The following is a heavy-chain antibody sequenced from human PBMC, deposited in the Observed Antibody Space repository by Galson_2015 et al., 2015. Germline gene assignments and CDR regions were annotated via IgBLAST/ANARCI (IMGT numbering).Heavy chain of an antibody. CDR3: ASSQYYDSSGYYDISY. D-gene: IGHD3-22*01. V-gene: IGHV1-69*13. Sequence: SVKVSCKASGGTFSSYAISWVRQAPGQGLEWMGGIIPIFGTANYAQKFQGRVTITADESTSTAYMELSSLRSEDTAVYYCASSQYYDSSGYYDISYWGQGTLVTVSS. J-gene: IGHJ4*02. CDR2: IIPIFGTA. CDR1: GGTFSSYA.